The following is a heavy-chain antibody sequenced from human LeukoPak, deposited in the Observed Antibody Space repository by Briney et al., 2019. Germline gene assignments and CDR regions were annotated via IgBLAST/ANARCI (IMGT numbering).Heavy chain of an antibody. CDR2: IWYDGSNK. V-gene: IGHV3-33*06. CDR1: GFTFSSYG. Sequence: SLRLSCAASGFTFSSYGMHWVRQAPGKGLEWVAVIWYDGSNKYYADSVKGRFTISRDNSKNTPYLQMDSLGAEDTAVYYCAKDLRARIAAAGRATGFDYWGQGTLVTVSS. D-gene: IGHD6-13*01. CDR3: AKDLRARIAAAGRATGFDY. J-gene: IGHJ4*02.